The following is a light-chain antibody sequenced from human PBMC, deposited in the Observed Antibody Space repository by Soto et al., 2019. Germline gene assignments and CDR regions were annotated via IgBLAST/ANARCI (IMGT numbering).Light chain of an antibody. CDR1: QSISSY. CDR3: QQYMTYST. J-gene: IGKJ5*01. CDR2: DAS. V-gene: IGKV1-5*01. Sequence: DIQMTQSPSSLSASVGDRVTITCRASQSISSYLNWYQQKPGKAPKLLIYDASTLANGVPSRFNGSGSGTEFTLTTSSLQPDDFATYYCQQYMTYSTFGQGTRLEIK.